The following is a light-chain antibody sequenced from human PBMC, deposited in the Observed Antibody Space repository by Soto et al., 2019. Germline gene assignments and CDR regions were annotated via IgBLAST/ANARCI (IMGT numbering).Light chain of an antibody. CDR2: AAS. J-gene: IGKJ1*01. CDR1: QTIGNY. Sequence: IQMTQATSSLPASVGDRVTITCRASQTIGNYLNWYQQRPGKAPNLLISAASTLQSGVPSRFSGSGSGTDFTLTITSLQPEDFATYYCQQSYNTPRTFGQGTKVAIK. CDR3: QQSYNTPRT. V-gene: IGKV1-39*01.